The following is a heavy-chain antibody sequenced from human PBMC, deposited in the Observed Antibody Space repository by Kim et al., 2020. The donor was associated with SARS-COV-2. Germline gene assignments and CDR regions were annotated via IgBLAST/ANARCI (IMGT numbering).Heavy chain of an antibody. D-gene: IGHD3-16*02. CDR2: YTSART. Sequence: YTSARTNYTPSRQSRVTMSVDMSKNQFALKLSSVTAADTAVYYCASALGHWGQGTLVTVSS. V-gene: IGHV4-4*07. J-gene: IGHJ4*02. CDR3: ASALGH.